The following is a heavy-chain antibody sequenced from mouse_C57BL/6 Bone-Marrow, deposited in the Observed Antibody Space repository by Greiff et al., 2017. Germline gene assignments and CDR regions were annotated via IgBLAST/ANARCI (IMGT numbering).Heavy chain of an antibody. CDR2: ISGGGGNT. D-gene: IGHD1-1*01. V-gene: IGHV5-9*01. J-gene: IGHJ1*03. Sequence: EVMLVESGGGLVKPGGSLKLSCAASGFTFSSYTMSWVRQTPEKRLAWVATISGGGGNTYYPDSVKGRFTISSDNAKNTLYLQMSSLRSEDTSLYYCARQAITTVVSDWYFDVWGTGTTVTVSS. CDR3: ARQAITTVVSDWYFDV. CDR1: GFTFSSYT.